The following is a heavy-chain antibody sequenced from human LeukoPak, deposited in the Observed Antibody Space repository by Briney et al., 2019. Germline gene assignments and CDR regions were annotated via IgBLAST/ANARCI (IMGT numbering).Heavy chain of an antibody. CDR3: AKTPTQGSYYNLNGGFDY. V-gene: IGHV3-30*18. J-gene: IGHJ4*02. CDR2: ISYDGSNK. Sequence: GRSLRLSCAASGFTFSSYGMHWVRQAPGKGLEWVAVISYDGSNKYYADSVKGRFTISRDNSKNTLYLQMNSLRAEDTAVYYCAKTPTQGSYYNLNGGFDYWGQGTLVTVSS. D-gene: IGHD3-10*01. CDR1: GFTFSSYG.